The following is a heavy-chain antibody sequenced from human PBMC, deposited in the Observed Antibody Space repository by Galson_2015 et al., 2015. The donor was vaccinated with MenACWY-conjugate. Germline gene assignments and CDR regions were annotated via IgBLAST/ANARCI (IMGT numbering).Heavy chain of an antibody. D-gene: IGHD3-3*01. CDR2: IYPPDSDT. J-gene: IGHJ4*02. CDR1: EYSFSRFW. Sequence: SLKISCKGSEYSFSRFWIGWVRQMPGKGLEWMGLIYPPDSDTRYSPSFQGQVTMSADKSITTAYLQWSRLKASDTALYYCAVAIYDFWSGYSFYYWGQGTLVTVSS. CDR3: AVAIYDFWSGYSFYY. V-gene: IGHV5-51*01.